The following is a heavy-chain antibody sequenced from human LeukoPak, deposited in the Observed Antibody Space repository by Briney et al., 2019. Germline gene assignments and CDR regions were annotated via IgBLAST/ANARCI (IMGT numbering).Heavy chain of an antibody. CDR1: GFIFSNYS. Sequence: GGSLRLSCAASGFIFSNYSMNWVRQAPGKGLEGVSYIGGSRNAIYYADSVKGRFTIPRDNAKNSLYLQMNGLRAEDTAVYYCARGARAGTPPHWGQGTLVTVSP. CDR2: IGGSRNAI. J-gene: IGHJ4*02. D-gene: IGHD4/OR15-4a*01. CDR3: ARGARAGTPPH. V-gene: IGHV3-48*01.